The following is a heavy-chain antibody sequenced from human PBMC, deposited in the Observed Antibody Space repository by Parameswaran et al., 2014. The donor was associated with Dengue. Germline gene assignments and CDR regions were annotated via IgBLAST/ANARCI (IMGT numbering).Heavy chain of an antibody. J-gene: IGHJ4*02. CDR2: ISSSGSTI. V-gene: IGHV3-11*01. D-gene: IGHD1-26*01. CDR3: AREWTYLADY. Sequence: GESLKISCAASGFTFSDYYMSWIRQAPGKGLEWVSYISSSGSTIYYADSVKGRFTISRDNAKNSLYLQMNSLRAEDTAVYYCAREWTYLADYWGQGTLVTVSS. CDR1: GFTFSDYY.